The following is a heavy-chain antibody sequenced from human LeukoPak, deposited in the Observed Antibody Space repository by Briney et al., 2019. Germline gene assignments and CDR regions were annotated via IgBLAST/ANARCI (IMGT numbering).Heavy chain of an antibody. J-gene: IGHJ4*02. Sequence: ASVKVSCKASGYTFTSYDINWVRQATGQGLEWMGWMNPNSGNTGYAQKFQGRVTMTRDTSTSTVYMELSSLRSEDTAVYYCARSGQSRNFDYWGQGTLVTVSS. CDR3: ARSGQSRNFDY. D-gene: IGHD6-6*01. CDR2: MNPNSGNT. V-gene: IGHV1-8*01. CDR1: GYTFTSYD.